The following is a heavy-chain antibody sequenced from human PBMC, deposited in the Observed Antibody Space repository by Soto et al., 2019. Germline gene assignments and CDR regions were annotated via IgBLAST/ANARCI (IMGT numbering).Heavy chain of an antibody. D-gene: IGHD2-15*01. V-gene: IGHV3-30*04. J-gene: IGHJ6*01. CDR1: GFTFSTYA. CDR2: ISSDRRNK. Sequence: QVQLVESGGGVVQSGRSLRLSCAASGFTFSTYAMHWVRQAPGKGLEWVAVISSDRRNKYYADSVKSRFTISRDNSKSRLSLQMTSLRPEDTAVYYCARDDVLYEVWGYSFYYYGFDVWGQGTTVTVSS. CDR3: ARDDVLYEVWGYSFYYYGFDV.